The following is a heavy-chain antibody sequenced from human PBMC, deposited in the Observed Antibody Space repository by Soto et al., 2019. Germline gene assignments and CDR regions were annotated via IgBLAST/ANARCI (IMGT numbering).Heavy chain of an antibody. D-gene: IGHD6-19*01. J-gene: IGHJ3*02. CDR1: GYTFTSSG. V-gene: IGHV1-18*01. CDR2: ISAHNGNT. Sequence: GASVKVSCKASGYTFTSSGIGWVRQAPGQGLEWMGWISAHNGNTNYAQKLQGRVTMTTDTSTSTAYMELRSLRSDDTAVYYCAKVYSGAPHDAFYTWGQGTMVTVSS. CDR3: AKVYSGAPHDAFYT.